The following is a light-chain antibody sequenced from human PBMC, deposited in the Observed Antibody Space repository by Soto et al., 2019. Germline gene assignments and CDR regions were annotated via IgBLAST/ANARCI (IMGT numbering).Light chain of an antibody. CDR1: QSIKSW. CDR3: QQYEAYPVT. V-gene: IGKV1-5*03. CDR2: KAS. J-gene: IGKJ4*01. Sequence: DIQLTQSPSSLSASVGDRVTITCRASQSIKSWLAWYQQKPGKAPKFLIHKASSLESGLPSRFSGSGSGTEFALTIDSLQPDDFATYCCQQYEAYPVTFGGGTKVEIK.